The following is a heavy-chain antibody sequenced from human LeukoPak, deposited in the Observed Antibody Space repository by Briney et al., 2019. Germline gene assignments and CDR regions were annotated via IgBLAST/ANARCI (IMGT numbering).Heavy chain of an antibody. J-gene: IGHJ4*02. CDR3: ARDLSSYAFFGY. CDR1: GFTVSTNY. Sequence: GGSLRLSCAASGFTVSTNYMSWVRQAPGKGLEWVSVIYSGGSTYYTDSVKGRFTISRDNSKNTLYLQMNSLRAEDTAVYYCARDLSSYAFFGYWGQGTLVTVSS. CDR2: IYSGGST. D-gene: IGHD2-2*01. V-gene: IGHV3-53*01.